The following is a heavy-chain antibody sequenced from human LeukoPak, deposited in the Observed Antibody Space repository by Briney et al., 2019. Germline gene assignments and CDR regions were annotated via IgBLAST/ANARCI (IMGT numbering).Heavy chain of an antibody. J-gene: IGHJ4*02. V-gene: IGHV3-21*01. CDR1: GFTFSSYS. CDR3: ARDSTSGTLTFLSYFDY. Sequence: PGGSLRLSCAASGFTFSSYSMNWVRQAPGKGLEWVSSISSSSSYIYYADSVKGRFTISRDNAKNSLYLQMNSLRAEDTAVYYCARDSTSGTLTFLSYFDYWGQGTLVTVSS. D-gene: IGHD1-1*01. CDR2: ISSSSSYI.